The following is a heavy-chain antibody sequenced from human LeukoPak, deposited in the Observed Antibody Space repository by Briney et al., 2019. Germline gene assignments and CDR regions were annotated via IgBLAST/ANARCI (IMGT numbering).Heavy chain of an antibody. CDR1: GFTVSSNY. V-gene: IGHV3-66*01. D-gene: IGHD4-23*01. Sequence: PPGGFLRLSCAASGFTVSSNYMSWVRQAPGKGLEWVSIIYRVGSTFYADSVEGRFTISRDNSKNTLYLQMNSLRVEDTAIYYCARDGGNNSWYGMDVWGQGTTVTVSS. J-gene: IGHJ6*02. CDR3: ARDGGNNSWYGMDV. CDR2: IYRVGST.